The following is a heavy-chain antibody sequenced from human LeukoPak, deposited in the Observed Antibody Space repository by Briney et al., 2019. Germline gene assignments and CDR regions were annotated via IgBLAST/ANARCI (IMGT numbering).Heavy chain of an antibody. V-gene: IGHV4-39*07. J-gene: IGHJ4*02. D-gene: IGHD2-2*01. CDR3: ARRRYCSSTSCYASPPKNYFDY. CDR2: INHSGST. CDR1: GGSISSSSYY. Sequence: LSETLSLTCTVSGGSISSSSYYWGWIRQPPGKGLEWIGEINHSGSTNYNPSLKSRVTISVDTSKNQFSLKLSSVTAADTAVYYCARRRYCSSTSCYASPPKNYFDYWGQGTLVTVSS.